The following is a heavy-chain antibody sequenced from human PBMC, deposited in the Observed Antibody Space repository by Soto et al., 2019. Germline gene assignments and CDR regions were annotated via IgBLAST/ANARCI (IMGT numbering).Heavy chain of an antibody. Sequence: GSLRLSFAASGFTFSRDVMSWVRQAPVKGLEWVSLITDNGGSTYYADSVKGRFTISRDNTKNTLFLQMNSLRAEDTAVYYCAKERATKTAFDCWGQGDLVAVCS. CDR2: ITDNGGST. CDR3: AKERATKTAFDC. D-gene: IGHD2-8*01. J-gene: IGHJ4*02. V-gene: IGHV3-23*01. CDR1: GFTFSRDV.